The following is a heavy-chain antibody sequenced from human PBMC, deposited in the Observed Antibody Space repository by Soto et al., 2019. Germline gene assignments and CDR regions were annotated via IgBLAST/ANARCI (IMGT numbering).Heavy chain of an antibody. Sequence: ASVKVSCKASGYTFTSYGISWVRQAPGQGLEWMGWISAYNGNTNYAQKLQGRVTMTTDTSTSTAYMELRSLRSDDTAVYYCARTGSSGWYQSRSSFYYMDVWGKGTTVTVSS. V-gene: IGHV1-18*01. CDR3: ARTGSSGWYQSRSSFYYMDV. J-gene: IGHJ6*03. D-gene: IGHD6-19*01. CDR2: ISAYNGNT. CDR1: GYTFTSYG.